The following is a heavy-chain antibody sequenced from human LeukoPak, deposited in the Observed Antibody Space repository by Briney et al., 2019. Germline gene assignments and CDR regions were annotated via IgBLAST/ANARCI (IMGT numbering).Heavy chain of an antibody. V-gene: IGHV4-34*01. CDR2: INHSGST. Sequence: SETLSLTCAVYGGSFSGYYWSWIRQPPGKGREWIGEINHSGSTNYNPSLKSRVTISVDTSKNQFSLKLSSVTAADTAVYYCARRATIFGVVMAFDIWGQGTMVTVSS. D-gene: IGHD3-3*01. CDR3: ARRATIFGVVMAFDI. CDR1: GGSFSGYY. J-gene: IGHJ3*02.